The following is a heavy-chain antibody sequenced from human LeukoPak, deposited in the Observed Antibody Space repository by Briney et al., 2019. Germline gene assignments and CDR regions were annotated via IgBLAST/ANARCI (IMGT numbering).Heavy chain of an antibody. D-gene: IGHD6-13*01. CDR3: ARGGLAAAGIGLDY. J-gene: IGHJ4*02. V-gene: IGHV4-34*01. CDR2: INHSGST. Sequence: PSETLSLTCAVYGGSFSDYYWSWIRQPPGKGLEWIGEINHSGSTNYNPSLKSRVTISVDTSKNQFSLKLSSVTAADTAVYYCARGGLAAAGIGLDYWGQGTLVTVSS. CDR1: GGSFSDYY.